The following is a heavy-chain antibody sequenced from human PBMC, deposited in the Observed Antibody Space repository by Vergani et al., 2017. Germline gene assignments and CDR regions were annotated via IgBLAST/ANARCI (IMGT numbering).Heavy chain of an antibody. CDR2: INHSGST. CDR3: AKDLAAANY. J-gene: IGHJ4*02. D-gene: IGHD6-13*01. V-gene: IGHV4-34*01. CDR1: GGSFSGYY. Sequence: VQLQQWGAGLLKPSETLSLTCAVYGGSFSGYYWSWIRQPPGKGLECIGEINHSGSTNYNPSLKSVVTISVDTSKNQFSLKLSSVTAADTAVYYCAKDLAAANYWGQGTLVTVSS.